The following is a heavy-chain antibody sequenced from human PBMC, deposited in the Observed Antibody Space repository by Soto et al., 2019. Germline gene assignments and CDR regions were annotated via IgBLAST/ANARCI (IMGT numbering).Heavy chain of an antibody. CDR2: VYHNGNA. D-gene: IGHD3-10*01. V-gene: IGHV4-30-2*01. CDR3: ADRPYYYYGLEV. CDR1: VGSISTPFYS. J-gene: IGHJ6*01. Sequence: SETLSLTCTVSVGSISTPFYSLSFIRQHPGKAPEWIGYVYHNGNAYPKPSLKSRVTISLDGAKKKFSLKMTSVTAAATGLYYCADRPYYYYGLEVWGQGTTVNVSS.